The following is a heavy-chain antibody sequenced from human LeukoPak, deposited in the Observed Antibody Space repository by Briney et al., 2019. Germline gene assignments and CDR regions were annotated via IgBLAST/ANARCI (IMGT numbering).Heavy chain of an antibody. CDR1: GGSFSGYY. V-gene: IGHV4-34*01. CDR3: ARLAYYLDSSGYYLYYFDN. Sequence: SETLSLTCAVYGGSFSGYYWSWIRQPPGKGLEWIGEISHSGSSNSNPSLKSRVTMSADMSKNQFSLKLSSVTAADMAVYFCARLAYYLDSSGYYLYYFDNWGQGTPVTVSS. D-gene: IGHD3-22*01. CDR2: ISHSGSS. J-gene: IGHJ4*02.